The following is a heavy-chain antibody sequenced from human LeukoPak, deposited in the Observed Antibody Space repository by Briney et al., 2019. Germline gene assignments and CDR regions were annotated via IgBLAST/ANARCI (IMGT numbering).Heavy chain of an antibody. J-gene: IGHJ4*02. CDR1: GFTFTSYW. CDR3: ARVMGAVAGRGDDY. Sequence: GGSLRLSCVASGFTFTSYWMSWVRQAPGKGLEWVANIKQDGSEKYYVDSVKGRFTISRDNAKNSLYLQMNSLRAEDTAVYYCARVMGAVAGRGDDYWGQGTLVTVSS. CDR2: IKQDGSEK. V-gene: IGHV3-7*01. D-gene: IGHD6-19*01.